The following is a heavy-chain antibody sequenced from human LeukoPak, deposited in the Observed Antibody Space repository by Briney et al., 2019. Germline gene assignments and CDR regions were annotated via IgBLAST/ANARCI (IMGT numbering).Heavy chain of an antibody. J-gene: IGHJ4*02. CDR3: ARIIQLWYKALDY. CDR2: ISGSGGST. D-gene: IGHD5-18*01. Sequence: PGGSLRLSCAASGFTFSSYAMSWVRQAPGKGLEWVSAISGSGGSTYYADSVKGRFTISRDNSKNTLYLQMNSLRAEDTAVYYCARIIQLWYKALDYWGQGTLVTVSS. V-gene: IGHV3-23*01. CDR1: GFTFSSYA.